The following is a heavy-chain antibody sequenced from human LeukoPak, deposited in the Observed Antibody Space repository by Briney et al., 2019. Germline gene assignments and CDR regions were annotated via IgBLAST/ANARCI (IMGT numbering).Heavy chain of an antibody. J-gene: IGHJ6*02. CDR3: ARVYYYNMDV. Sequence: GGSLRLSCAASGFTFSDYYMTWIRQAPGKGLEWASYISSGGTTIYYADSVKGRFTISRDNAKNSLYLQMNSLRAEDTAVYYCARVYYYNMDVWGQGTTVAVSS. CDR2: ISSGGTTI. CDR1: GFTFSDYY. V-gene: IGHV3-11*01.